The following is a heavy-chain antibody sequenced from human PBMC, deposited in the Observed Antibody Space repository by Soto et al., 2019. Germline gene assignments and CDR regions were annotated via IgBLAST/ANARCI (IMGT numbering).Heavy chain of an antibody. CDR3: ANRRGAGGHYDY. Sequence: DVQLLESGGGLVQPEGSLRLSCAASGFTFSSYAMGWVRQGPGKGLVWVAVVSIGGSTHYADSVRGRFTISRDNSKNTLSLQMNSLTAEDTAVYFCANRRGAGGHYDYWGQGARVTVSS. D-gene: IGHD1-26*01. J-gene: IGHJ4*02. CDR1: GFTFSSYA. CDR2: VSIGGST. V-gene: IGHV3-23*01.